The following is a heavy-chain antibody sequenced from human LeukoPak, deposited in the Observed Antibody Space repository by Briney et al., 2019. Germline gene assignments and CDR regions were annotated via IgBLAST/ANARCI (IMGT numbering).Heavy chain of an antibody. D-gene: IGHD2-2*02. Sequence: ASVKVSCKASGYTFTGYYMHWVRQAPGQGLEWMGWINPNSGGTNYAQKFQGRVTMTRDTSISTAYMELSRLRSDDTAVYYCARDLDCSSTSCYTSDYYYYYGMDVWGQGTTVTVS. CDR1: GYTFTGYY. CDR3: ARDLDCSSTSCYTSDYYYYYGMDV. V-gene: IGHV1-2*02. J-gene: IGHJ6*02. CDR2: INPNSGGT.